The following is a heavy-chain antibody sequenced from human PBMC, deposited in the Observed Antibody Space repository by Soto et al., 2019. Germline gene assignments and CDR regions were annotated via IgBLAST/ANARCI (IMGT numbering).Heavy chain of an antibody. CDR2: INHSGST. CDR1: GGSFSGYY. J-gene: IGHJ4*02. V-gene: IGHV4-34*01. Sequence: SETLSLTCAVYGGSFSGYYWSWIRQPPGKGLEWIGEINHSGSTNYNPSLKSRVTISVDTSKNQFSLKLSSVTAADTAVYYCARSGYGDFSVDYWGQGTLVTVSS. CDR3: ARSGYGDFSVDY. D-gene: IGHD4-17*01.